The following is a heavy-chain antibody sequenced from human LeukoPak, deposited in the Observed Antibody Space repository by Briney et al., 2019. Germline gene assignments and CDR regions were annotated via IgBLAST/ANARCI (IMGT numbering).Heavy chain of an antibody. CDR1: RFTFSSYA. V-gene: IGHV3-30-3*01. Sequence: PGGSLRLSCAASRFTFSSYAMHWVRQAPGKGLEWVAVISYDGSNKYYADSVKGRFTISRDNSKNTLYLQMDSLRAEDTAVYYCAREPTIFGVVIPFDYWGQGTLVTVSS. CDR2: ISYDGSNK. CDR3: AREPTIFGVVIPFDY. D-gene: IGHD3-3*01. J-gene: IGHJ4*02.